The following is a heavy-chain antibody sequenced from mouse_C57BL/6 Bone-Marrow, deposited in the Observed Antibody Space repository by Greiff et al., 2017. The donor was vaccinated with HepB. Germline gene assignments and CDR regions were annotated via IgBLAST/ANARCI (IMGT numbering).Heavy chain of an antibody. D-gene: IGHD2-4*01. CDR1: GFTFSSYG. CDR2: ISSGGSYT. CDR3: ARDRDYDFDY. Sequence: DVQLVESGEDLVKPGGSLKLSCAASGFTFSSYGMSWVRQTPDKRLEWVATISSGGSYTYYPDSVKGRFTLSRDNAKNTLYLQMSSLKSEDTAMYYCARDRDYDFDYWGQGTTLTVSS. J-gene: IGHJ2*01. V-gene: IGHV5-6*01.